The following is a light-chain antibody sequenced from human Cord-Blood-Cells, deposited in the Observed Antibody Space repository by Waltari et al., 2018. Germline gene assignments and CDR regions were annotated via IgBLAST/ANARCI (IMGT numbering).Light chain of an antibody. V-gene: IGKV2-28*01. CDR3: MQALQTPYT. CDR2: LGS. J-gene: IGKJ2*01. Sequence: VLPHSPFPLPVTPGEPASISCRSSQSLLHSNEHNYVDWYLQKQGHSPQLLIYLGSKRAYGVPDRFSGSGSGTDFTQKISRVEAGNVGVYDGMQALQTPYTSDQGTKL. CDR1: QSLLHSNEHNY.